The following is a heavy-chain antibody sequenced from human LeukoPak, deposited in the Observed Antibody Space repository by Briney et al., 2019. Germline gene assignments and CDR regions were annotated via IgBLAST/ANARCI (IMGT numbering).Heavy chain of an antibody. D-gene: IGHD3-10*01. Sequence: ASVKVSCKASGYTFTSYGISWVRQAPGQGLEWMGWISAYNSNTNYAQKKLQGRVTMTTDTSTSTAYMELRSLTSDDTAVYYCARFRAGVGEPYGDYWGQGTLVTVSS. CDR2: ISAYNSNT. CDR3: ARFRAGVGEPYGDY. V-gene: IGHV1-18*01. CDR1: GYTFTSYG. J-gene: IGHJ4*02.